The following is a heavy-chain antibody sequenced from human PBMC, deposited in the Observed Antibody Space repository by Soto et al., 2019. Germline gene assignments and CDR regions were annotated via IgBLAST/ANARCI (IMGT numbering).Heavy chain of an antibody. D-gene: IGHD6-13*01. CDR1: GFTFSSYS. Sequence: PGGSLRLSCAASGFTFSSYSMNWVRQAPGKGLEWVSYISSSSSTIYYADSVKGRFTISRDNAKNSLYLQMNSLRDEDTAVYYCARDGPAGIAAARRGMDVCGPGTTVTVSS. CDR3: ARDGPAGIAAARRGMDV. J-gene: IGHJ6*02. CDR2: ISSSSSTI. V-gene: IGHV3-48*02.